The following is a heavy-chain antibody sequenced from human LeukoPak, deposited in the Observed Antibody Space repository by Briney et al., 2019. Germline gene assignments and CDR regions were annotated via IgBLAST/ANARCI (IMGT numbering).Heavy chain of an antibody. CDR3: AKGVYGDAVYPMEV. CDR2: ISWNTYSI. J-gene: IGHJ6*03. D-gene: IGHD4-17*01. CDR1: GFKFDDYA. V-gene: IGHV3-9*03. Sequence: QPGSSLTLSCVPSGFKFDDYAMHWVRQAPGEGLEWVSAISWNTYSIGYADSVKGRFTISRDNAKNSLYLQMNSLRIDDMVLYYCAKGVYGDAVYPMEVWGRGTTVTVSS.